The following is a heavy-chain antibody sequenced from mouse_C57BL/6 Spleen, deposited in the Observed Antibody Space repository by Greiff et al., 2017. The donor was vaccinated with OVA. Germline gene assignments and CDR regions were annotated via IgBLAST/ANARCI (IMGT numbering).Heavy chain of an antibody. V-gene: IGHV1-81*01. J-gene: IGHJ2*01. CDR3: ALILVAPSRSY. D-gene: IGHD1-1*01. CDR1: GYTFTSYG. CDR2: IYPRSGNT. Sequence: QVQLQQSGAELARPGASVKLSCKASGYTFTSYGISWVKQRTGQGLEWIGEIYPRSGNTYYNEKFKGKATLTADKSSSTAYMELRSLTSEDSAVYFCALILVAPSRSYWGQGTTRTVSS.